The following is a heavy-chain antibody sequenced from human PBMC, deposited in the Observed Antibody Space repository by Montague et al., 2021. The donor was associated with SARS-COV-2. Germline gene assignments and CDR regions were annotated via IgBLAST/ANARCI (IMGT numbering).Heavy chain of an antibody. D-gene: IGHD4-17*01. Sequence: SETLSLTCAVYGGSFSSYYWSWIRQPPGKGLEWIGEINHSGSTNYNPSLRSRVTISVDTSKNQFSLKLSSVTAADTAVYYCARGRTVTTFYYYYGMDVWGQGTTVTVSS. V-gene: IGHV4-34*01. CDR2: INHSGST. J-gene: IGHJ6*02. CDR1: GGSFSSYY. CDR3: ARGRTVTTFYYYYGMDV.